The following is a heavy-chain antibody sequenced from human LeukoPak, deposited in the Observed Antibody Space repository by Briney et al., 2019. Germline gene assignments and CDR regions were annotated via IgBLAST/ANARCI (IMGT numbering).Heavy chain of an antibody. V-gene: IGHV3-30-3*01. Sequence: QAGGSPRLSCAASGFTFSSYAMHWVRQAPGKGLEWVAVISYDGSNKYYADSVKGRFTISRDNSKNTLYLQMNSLRAEDTAVYYCARDRKWLRNYFDYWGQGTLVTVSS. J-gene: IGHJ4*02. CDR3: ARDRKWLRNYFDY. CDR2: ISYDGSNK. CDR1: GFTFSSYA. D-gene: IGHD5-12*01.